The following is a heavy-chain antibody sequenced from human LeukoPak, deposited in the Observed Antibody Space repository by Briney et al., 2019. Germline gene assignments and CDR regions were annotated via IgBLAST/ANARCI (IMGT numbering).Heavy chain of an antibody. J-gene: IGHJ6*02. V-gene: IGHV4-34*01. CDR2: INHSGST. Sequence: PSETLSLTCAVYGGSFSGYYWSWIRQPPGKGLEWIGEINHSGSTNYNPSLKSRATISVDTSKNQFSLKLSSVTAADTAVYYCASASLSSRGYYYGNYYYGMDVWGQGTTVTVSS. D-gene: IGHD3-22*01. CDR1: GGSFSGYY. CDR3: ASASLSSRGYYYGNYYYGMDV.